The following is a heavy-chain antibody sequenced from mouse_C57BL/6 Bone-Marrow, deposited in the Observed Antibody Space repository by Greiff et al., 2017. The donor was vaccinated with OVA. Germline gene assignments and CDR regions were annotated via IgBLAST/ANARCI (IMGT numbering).Heavy chain of an antibody. CDR3: ARHRAY. CDR1: GFTFSSYG. V-gene: IGHV5-6*01. Sequence: EVQGVESGGDLVKPGGSLKLSCAASGFTFSSYGMSWVRQTPDKRLEWVATISSGGSYTYYPDSVKGRFTISRDNAKNTLYLQMSSLKSEDTAMYYCARHRAYWGQGTLVTVSA. J-gene: IGHJ3*01. CDR2: ISSGGSYT.